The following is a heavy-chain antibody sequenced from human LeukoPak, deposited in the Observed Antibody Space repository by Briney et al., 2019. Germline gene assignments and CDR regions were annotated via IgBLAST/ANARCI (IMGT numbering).Heavy chain of an antibody. Sequence: SETLSLTCSVSGGSISSYYWSWIRRPAGKGLECIGRIYTSGTTDYNPSLMSRVTMSVDTSKNQFSLKLSSVIAADTAVYYCARGGTNFDYWGQGTLVTVSS. CDR2: IYTSGTT. V-gene: IGHV4-4*07. CDR3: ARGGTNFDY. D-gene: IGHD3-16*01. J-gene: IGHJ4*02. CDR1: GGSISSYY.